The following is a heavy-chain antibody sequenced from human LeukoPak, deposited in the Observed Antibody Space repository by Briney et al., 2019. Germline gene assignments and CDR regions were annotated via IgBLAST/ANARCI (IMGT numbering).Heavy chain of an antibody. CDR1: GFTFSSYS. J-gene: IGHJ4*02. D-gene: IGHD2-2*01. CDR2: ISSSSYI. Sequence: GGSLRLSCAASGFTFSSYSMNWVRQAPGKGLEWVSSISSSSYIYYADSVKGRFTISRDNAKNSLYLQMNSLRAEDTAVYYCARECLDIVVVPAAADLWGQGTLVTASS. CDR3: ARECLDIVVVPAAADL. V-gene: IGHV3-21*01.